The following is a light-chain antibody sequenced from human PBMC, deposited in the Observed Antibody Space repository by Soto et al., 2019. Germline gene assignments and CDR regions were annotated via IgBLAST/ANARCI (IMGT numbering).Light chain of an antibody. Sequence: DIQMTQSPSTLSASVGDRVTITCRASQSVNNWLAWYQQKPGKAPNLLIYEVSNLASGVPSRFSGSGSGKEFTLTISRLQPDDFATYYCQQYNSYSWTFGQGTKVEIK. CDR3: QQYNSYSWT. CDR2: EVS. CDR1: QSVNNW. V-gene: IGKV1-5*03. J-gene: IGKJ1*01.